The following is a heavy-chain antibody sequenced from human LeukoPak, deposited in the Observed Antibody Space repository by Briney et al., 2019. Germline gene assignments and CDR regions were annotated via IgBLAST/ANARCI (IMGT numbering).Heavy chain of an antibody. CDR3: ARVGIAAAADY. Sequence: SETLSLTCTVSGDSISSRSYYWGWIRQPPGKGLEWIGNIYYSGSTYHNPSLKSRVTMSVDTSKNQFSLKLSSVTAAGTAVYYCARVGIAAAADYWGQGTLVTVSS. V-gene: IGHV4-39*07. J-gene: IGHJ4*02. CDR2: IYYSGST. CDR1: GDSISSRSYY. D-gene: IGHD6-13*01.